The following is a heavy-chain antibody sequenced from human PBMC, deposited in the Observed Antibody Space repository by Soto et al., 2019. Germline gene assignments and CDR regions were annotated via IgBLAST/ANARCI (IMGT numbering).Heavy chain of an antibody. J-gene: IGHJ6*02. CDR3: ARHWRDYYDSSPYYYYGMDV. Sequence: PSETLSLTCTVSGGSISSGGYYWGWIRQPPGKGLEWIGSIYYSGSTYYNPSLKSRVTISVDTSKNQFSLKLSSVTAADTAVYYCARHWRDYYDSSPYYYYGMDVWGQGTTVTVSS. V-gene: IGHV4-39*01. D-gene: IGHD3-22*01. CDR1: GGSISSGGYY. CDR2: IYYSGST.